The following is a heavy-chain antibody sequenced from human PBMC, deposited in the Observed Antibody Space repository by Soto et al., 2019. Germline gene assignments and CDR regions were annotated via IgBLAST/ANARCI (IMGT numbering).Heavy chain of an antibody. CDR1: GFTFSSYS. CDR2: ISSSSSYI. V-gene: IGHV3-21*01. J-gene: IGHJ4*02. D-gene: IGHD6-13*01. Sequence: GGSLRLSCAASGFTFSSYSMNWVRQAPGKGLEWVSSISSSSSYINYADSVKGRFTISRYNAKNSLYLQMNSLRAEDTAVYYCARDYSSRSWGQGTLVTVSS. CDR3: ARDYSSRS.